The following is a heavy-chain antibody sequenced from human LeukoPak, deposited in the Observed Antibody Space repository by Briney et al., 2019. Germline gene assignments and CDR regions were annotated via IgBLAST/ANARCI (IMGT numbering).Heavy chain of an antibody. V-gene: IGHV4-31*03. D-gene: IGHD5-12*01. CDR2: IYYSGSA. CDR3: ARRDSGYAYFDY. Sequence: SQTLSLTCTASGGSISSGVYWWSWIRQHPGKGLEWLGYIYYSGSAYYNPSLKSRVTISVDTSKNQFSLKLSSVTAADTAVYYCARRDSGYAYFDYWGQETLATVSS. CDR1: GGSISSGVYW. J-gene: IGHJ4*02.